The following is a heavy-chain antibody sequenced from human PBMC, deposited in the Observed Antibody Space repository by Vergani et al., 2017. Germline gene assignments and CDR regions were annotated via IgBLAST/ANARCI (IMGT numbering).Heavy chain of an antibody. J-gene: IGHJ6*02. Sequence: QVQLVQSGAEVKKPGASVKVSCKASGYTFTSYDINWVRQATGQGLEWMGWMNPNSGNTGYAQKFQGRVTMTRNTSISTAYMELSSLRSEDTAVYYCARGPKTIFGVVIIWGSYYYYGMDVWGQGTTVTVSS. CDR3: ARGPKTIFGVVIIWGSYYYYGMDV. D-gene: IGHD3-3*01. CDR1: GYTFTSYD. CDR2: MNPNSGNT. V-gene: IGHV1-8*01.